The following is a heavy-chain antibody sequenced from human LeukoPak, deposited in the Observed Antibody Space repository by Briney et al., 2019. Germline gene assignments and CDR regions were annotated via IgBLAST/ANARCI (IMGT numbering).Heavy chain of an antibody. Sequence: SVKVSCKASGGTFISYAISWVRQAPGQGLEWMGGIIPIFGTANYAQKFQGRVTITADESTSTAYMELSSLRSEDTAVYYCARVSVYYYDSSVVAEYFQHWGQGTLVTVSS. CDR3: ARVSVYYYDSSVVAEYFQH. CDR2: IIPIFGTA. CDR1: GGTFISYA. V-gene: IGHV1-69*01. D-gene: IGHD3-22*01. J-gene: IGHJ1*01.